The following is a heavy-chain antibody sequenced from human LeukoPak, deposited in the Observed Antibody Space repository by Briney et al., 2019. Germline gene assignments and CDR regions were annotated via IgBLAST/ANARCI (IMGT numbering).Heavy chain of an antibody. J-gene: IGHJ4*02. Sequence: GESLKISCKGSGYSFTSYWIGWVCQMPGKGLEWMGIIYPGDSDTRYSPSFQGQVTISADKSISTAYLQWSSLKASDTATYYCARASYTSGWYQVYFDSWGQGTLVTVSS. CDR1: GYSFTSYW. D-gene: IGHD6-19*01. V-gene: IGHV5-51*01. CDR2: IYPGDSDT. CDR3: ARASYTSGWYQVYFDS.